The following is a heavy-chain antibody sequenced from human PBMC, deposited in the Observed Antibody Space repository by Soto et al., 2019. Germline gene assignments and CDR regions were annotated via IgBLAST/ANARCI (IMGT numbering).Heavy chain of an antibody. J-gene: IGHJ4*02. D-gene: IGHD3-10*01. CDR1: GFTFSSYA. V-gene: IGHV3-23*01. CDR2: ISGSGGST. CDR3: AKARATYYYGSGPFDY. Sequence: EVQLLESGGGLVQPGGSLRLSCAASGFTFSSYAMNWVRQAPGKGLEWVSAISGSGGSTYYADSVKGRFTISRDNSKNTLYLQMKSLRAEDTAVYYCAKARATYYYGSGPFDYWGQGTLVTVSS.